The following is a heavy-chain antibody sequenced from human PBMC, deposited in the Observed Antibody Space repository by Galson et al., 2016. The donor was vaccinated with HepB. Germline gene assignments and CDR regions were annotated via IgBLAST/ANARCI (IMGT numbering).Heavy chain of an antibody. CDR3: AKASGSHARYYFDR. Sequence: SLRLSCATSGFTFDDFILHWVRQTPEKGLEWVSLINWDGRTTYYADSVQGRFTISRDNNRNSPSLHMNSLKSEDTALYYCAKASGSHARYYFDRWGQGTQVAVSA. J-gene: IGHJ4*02. CDR2: INWDGRTT. CDR1: GFTFDDFI. V-gene: IGHV3-43*01. D-gene: IGHD3-3*01.